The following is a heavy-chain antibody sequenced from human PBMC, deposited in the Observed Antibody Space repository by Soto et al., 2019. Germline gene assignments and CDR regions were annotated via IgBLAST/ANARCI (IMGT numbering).Heavy chain of an antibody. CDR2: IIPIFGTA. CDR3: ARDLRYSSNCFDP. CDR1: GGTFSSYS. D-gene: IGHD5-18*01. J-gene: IGHJ5*02. V-gene: IGHV1-69*13. Sequence: SVKVSCKASGGTFSSYSISWVRQAPGQGLEWMGGIIPIFGTANYAQKFQGRVTITADESTSTAYMELSSLRSEDTAVYYCARDLRYSSNCFDPWGQGTLVTVSS.